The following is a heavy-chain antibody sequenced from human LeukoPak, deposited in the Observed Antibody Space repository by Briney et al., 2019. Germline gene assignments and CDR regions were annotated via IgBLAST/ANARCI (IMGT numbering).Heavy chain of an antibody. CDR1: GFTFSSYS. Sequence: GGSLRLSCAASGFTFSSYSMNWVRQAPGKGLEWVSSISGNKNYIYYADSVRGRFTISRDNARDSLFLQMDSLRAEDTGVYYCARDPHNPGPIDYWGQGTLVTVSS. CDR2: ISGNKNYI. V-gene: IGHV3-21*01. CDR3: ARDPHNPGPIDY. J-gene: IGHJ4*02.